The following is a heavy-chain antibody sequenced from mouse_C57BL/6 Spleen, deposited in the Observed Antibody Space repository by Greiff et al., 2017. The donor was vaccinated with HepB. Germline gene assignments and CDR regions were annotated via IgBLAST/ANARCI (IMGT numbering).Heavy chain of an antibody. Sequence: QVQLQQSGAELVKPGASVKLSCKASGYTFTSYWMHWVKQRPGQGLEWIGMIHPNSGSTNYNEKFKSKATLTVDKSSSTAYMQLSSLTSEDSAVYYCARSRSSYWYFDVWGTGTTVTVSS. CDR1: GYTFTSYW. CDR3: ARSRSSYWYFDV. V-gene: IGHV1-64*01. D-gene: IGHD1-1*01. CDR2: IHPNSGST. J-gene: IGHJ1*03.